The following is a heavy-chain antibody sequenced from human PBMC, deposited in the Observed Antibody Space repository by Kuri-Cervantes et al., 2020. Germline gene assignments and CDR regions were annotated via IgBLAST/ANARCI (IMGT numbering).Heavy chain of an antibody. D-gene: IGHD2-2*01. CDR1: GFTVSSNY. Sequence: LRLSCAASGFTVSSNYMSWVRQAPGKGLEWIGEINHSGSTNYNTSLKSRVTISVDTSKNQFSLKLSSVTAADTAVYYCARDPGYAHFDYWGQGTLVTVSS. J-gene: IGHJ4*02. CDR2: INHSGST. V-gene: IGHV4-34*09. CDR3: ARDPGYAHFDY.